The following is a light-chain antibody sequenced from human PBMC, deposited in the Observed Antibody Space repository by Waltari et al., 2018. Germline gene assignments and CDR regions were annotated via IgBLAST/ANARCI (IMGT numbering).Light chain of an antibody. J-gene: IGKJ1*01. CDR3: QHYVRLPVT. V-gene: IGKV3-20*01. CDR1: QSVSRA. CDR2: AAS. Sequence: EIVLTQSPGTLSLSPGERATISCRASQSVSRALAWYQQKPGQAPRLLIYAASSRATGIPDRFSGSGSGTDFSLTISRLEPEDFAVYYCQHYVRLPVTFGQGTKVEIK.